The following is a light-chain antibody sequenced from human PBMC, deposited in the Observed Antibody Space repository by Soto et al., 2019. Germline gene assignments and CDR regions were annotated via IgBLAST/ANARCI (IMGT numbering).Light chain of an antibody. J-gene: IGKJ2*01. CDR1: QSLLDTSKNKTY. V-gene: IGKV4-1*01. CDR2: WST. Sequence: DIVMTQSPDSLAVSLGERATIHCKSSQSLLDTSKNKTYLTWYQHKPGQTPKLLFFWSTTRESGVPDRLNGSGSMTDFTLTINSLQSEDVAVYYCQQYYDPPPTLGQGTKLEIK. CDR3: QQYYDPPPT.